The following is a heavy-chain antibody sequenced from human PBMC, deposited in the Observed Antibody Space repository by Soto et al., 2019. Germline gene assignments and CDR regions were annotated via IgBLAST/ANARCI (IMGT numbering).Heavy chain of an antibody. Sequence: QVQLVQSGAEVKKPGSSVKISCKASGGTFSSYAISWVRQAPGQGLEWMGGIIPIFGTANYAQKFQGRVTITADESTSTAYMELSSLRSEDTAVYYCALGDCSGGSCYSGEVYYYYYYGMDVWGQGTTVTVSS. CDR2: IIPIFGTA. D-gene: IGHD2-15*01. CDR1: GGTFSSYA. V-gene: IGHV1-69*01. J-gene: IGHJ6*02. CDR3: ALGDCSGGSCYSGEVYYYYYYGMDV.